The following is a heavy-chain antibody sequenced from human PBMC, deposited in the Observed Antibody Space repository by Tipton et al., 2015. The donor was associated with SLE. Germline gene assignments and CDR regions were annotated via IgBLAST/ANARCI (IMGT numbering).Heavy chain of an antibody. CDR3: AREPRGFDP. CDR2: INSDGTNT. V-gene: IGHV3-74*01. J-gene: IGHJ5*02. CDR1: GFTFSSYW. Sequence: GSLRLSCATSGFTFSSYWMHWVRQAPGKGLVWVSRINSDGTNTNYADSVKGRFTISRDNAKNTLYLQMNSLRAEDTAVYYCAREPRGFDPWGQGTLVTVSS.